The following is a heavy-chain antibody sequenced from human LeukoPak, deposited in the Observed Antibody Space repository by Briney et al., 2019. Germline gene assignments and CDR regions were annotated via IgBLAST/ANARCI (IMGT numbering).Heavy chain of an antibody. CDR3: AKKRRDIVVVDP. J-gene: IGHJ5*02. V-gene: IGHV3-23*01. CDR2: ISGSGGST. CDR1: GFTFDDYS. D-gene: IGHD2-15*01. Sequence: GGSLRLSCAASGFTFDDYSMHWVRQAPGKGLEWVSAISGSGGSTYYADSVKGRFTISRDNSKNTLYLQMNSLRAEDTAVYYCAKKRRDIVVVDPWGQGTLVTVSS.